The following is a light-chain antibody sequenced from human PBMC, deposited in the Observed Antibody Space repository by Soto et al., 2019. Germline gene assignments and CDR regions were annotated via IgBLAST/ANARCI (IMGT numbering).Light chain of an antibody. V-gene: IGKV1-5*03. J-gene: IGKJ1*01. CDR3: QQYNTYQWK. CDR2: EAS. CDR1: QSINSW. Sequence: DVQMTQSPSTLSASVGNRVTITCRASQSINSWLAWYQQKPGKAPKFLIYEASSLESGVPSRFSGSGSGTEFSLTISSLQPDDFGTYYCQQYNTYQWKFGKGIKVDI.